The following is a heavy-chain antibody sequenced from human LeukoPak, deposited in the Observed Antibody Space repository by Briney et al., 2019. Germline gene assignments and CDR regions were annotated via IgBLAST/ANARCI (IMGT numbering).Heavy chain of an antibody. V-gene: IGHV1-8*01. Sequence: ASVKVSCKASGYTFTSYDINWVRQATGQGLEWMGWMNPKSGNTGYAQKFQGRLTMTRNTSISTAYMELSSLRSEDTAVYYCASARTYCGGDCYSGDAFDIWGQGTMVTVSS. CDR3: ASARTYCGGDCYSGDAFDI. J-gene: IGHJ3*02. CDR2: MNPKSGNT. D-gene: IGHD2-21*02. CDR1: GYTFTSYD.